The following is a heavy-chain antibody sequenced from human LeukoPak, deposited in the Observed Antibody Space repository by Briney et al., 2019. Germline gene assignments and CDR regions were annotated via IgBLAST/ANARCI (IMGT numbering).Heavy chain of an antibody. CDR2: ISSSSTPI. D-gene: IGHD3-10*01. V-gene: IGHV3-48*04. J-gene: IGHJ4*02. CDR3: SRSGSLDY. CDR1: GFTFSSSI. Sequence: GGSLRLSCVASGFTFSSSIMIGVRQAPGKGLEWLSYISSSSTPISYADAVKGRFTISRDNAKRSLYLQMNSLRAEDTAVYYCSRSGSLDYWGQGTLVTVSS.